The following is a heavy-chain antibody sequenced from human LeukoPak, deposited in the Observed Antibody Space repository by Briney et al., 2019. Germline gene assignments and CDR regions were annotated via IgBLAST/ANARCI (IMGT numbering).Heavy chain of an antibody. D-gene: IGHD1-1*01. CDR2: IYYSGST. Sequence: SETLSLTCTVSGGSISSYYWSWIRQPPGKGLEWIGYIYYSGSTNYNPFLESRVTISVDTSKNQFSLKLSSVTAADTAVYYRAGGGNWRRIDYWGQGTQVTVSS. V-gene: IGHV4-59*01. CDR1: GGSISSYY. J-gene: IGHJ4*02. CDR3: AGGGNWRRIDY.